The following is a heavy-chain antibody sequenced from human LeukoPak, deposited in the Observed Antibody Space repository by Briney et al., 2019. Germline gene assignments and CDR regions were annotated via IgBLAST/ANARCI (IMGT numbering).Heavy chain of an antibody. V-gene: IGHV3-23*01. CDR3: AKAGSHSYFDY. D-gene: IGHD1-26*01. CDR2: ISGGGVTST. J-gene: IGHJ4*02. CDR1: GFTFSNYA. Sequence: PGGSLRLSCAASGFTFSNYAMNWVRQAPGKGLEWVSAISGGGVTSTYYADSVKGRFIISRDNSKNTLYLQMNSLRAEDTAVYYCAKAGSHSYFDYWGQGTLVTVSS.